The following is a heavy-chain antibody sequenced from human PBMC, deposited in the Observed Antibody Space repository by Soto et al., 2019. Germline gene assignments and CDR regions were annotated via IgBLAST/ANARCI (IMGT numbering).Heavy chain of an antibody. Sequence: ASVKVSCKASGGTFSSYTISWVRQAPGQGLEWMGRIIPILGIANYAQKFQGRVTITADKSTSTAYMELSSLRSEDTAVYYCARVGAPYSSGWYYFDYWGQGTLVTVSS. CDR1: GGTFSSYT. CDR2: IIPILGIA. J-gene: IGHJ4*02. D-gene: IGHD6-19*01. CDR3: ARVGAPYSSGWYYFDY. V-gene: IGHV1-69*02.